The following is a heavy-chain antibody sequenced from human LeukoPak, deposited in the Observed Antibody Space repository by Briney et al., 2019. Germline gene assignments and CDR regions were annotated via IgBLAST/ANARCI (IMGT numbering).Heavy chain of an antibody. CDR1: GGSISSSNW. V-gene: IGHV4-4*02. Sequence: SETLSLTCAVSGGSISSSNWWSWVRQPPGKGLEWIGEIYHSGGTNYNPSLKSRVTISVDKSKNQFSLKLSSVTAADTAVYYCARSSYYYDSSGYPGDAFDIWGQGTMVTVSS. J-gene: IGHJ3*02. CDR2: IYHSGGT. D-gene: IGHD3-22*01. CDR3: ARSSYYYDSSGYPGDAFDI.